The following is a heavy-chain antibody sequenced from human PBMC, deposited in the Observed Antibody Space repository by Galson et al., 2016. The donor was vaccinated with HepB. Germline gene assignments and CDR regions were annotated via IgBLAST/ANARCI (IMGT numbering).Heavy chain of an antibody. V-gene: IGHV5-10-1*01. CDR1: GYSFTSYW. D-gene: IGHD4-17*01. CDR2: IDPSDSYT. J-gene: IGHJ4*02. Sequence: QSGAEVKKPGESLKISCKGSGYSFTSYWISWVRQTPAKGLEWMGRIDPSDSYTNYSPSFQGHVTISTDKSISTAYLQWSSLKASDTAMYYCARRDHRYGGYGYWGQGTLVTVSS. CDR3: ARRDHRYGGYGY.